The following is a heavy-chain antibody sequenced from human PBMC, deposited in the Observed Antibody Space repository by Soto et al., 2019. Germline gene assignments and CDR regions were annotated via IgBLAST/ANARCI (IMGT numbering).Heavy chain of an antibody. CDR1: GFSLTNSGVG. CDR2: IYWDDEK. CDR3: CNNDNLPYYGGGGDFDY. J-gene: IGHJ4*02. V-gene: IGHV2-5*02. Sequence: QITLKESGPTLVKPTQTLTLTCSFSGFSLTNSGVGVGWIRQPPGKALEWLAFIYWDDEKHYRPSLQSRLTVTRGPPKHQELPQKPNMDPGDQAHFYCCNNDNLPYYGGGGDFDYWGQGTLVIVSS. D-gene: IGHD3-10*01.